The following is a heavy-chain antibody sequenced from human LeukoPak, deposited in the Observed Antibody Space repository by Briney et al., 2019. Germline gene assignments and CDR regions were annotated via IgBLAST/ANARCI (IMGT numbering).Heavy chain of an antibody. J-gene: IGHJ4*02. D-gene: IGHD1-1*01. Sequence: PGRSLRLSCAASGFTFSTCGIHWVRQAPGKGLEWVAIIWYDGSNKYYADSVRGRFTISRDNSKNTLYLQMNSLRAEDTAMYYCARDLEIGSSSYYFDYWGQGTLVTVSS. CDR2: IWYDGSNK. CDR1: GFTFSTCG. V-gene: IGHV3-33*01. CDR3: ARDLEIGSSSYYFDY.